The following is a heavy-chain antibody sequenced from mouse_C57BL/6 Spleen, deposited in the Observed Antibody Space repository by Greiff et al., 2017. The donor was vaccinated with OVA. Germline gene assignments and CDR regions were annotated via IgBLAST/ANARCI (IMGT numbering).Heavy chain of an antibody. J-gene: IGHJ1*03. V-gene: IGHV1-69*01. Sequence: VQLQQPGAELVMPGASVKLSCKASGYTFTSYWMHWVKQRPGQGLEWIGEIDPSDSYTNYNQKFKGKSTLTVDKSSSTADMQLSSLTSEESACYYCARSGSQTVVADVDVWGTGTTVTVSS. D-gene: IGHD1-1*01. CDR2: IDPSDSYT. CDR3: ARSGSQTVVADVDV. CDR1: GYTFTSYW.